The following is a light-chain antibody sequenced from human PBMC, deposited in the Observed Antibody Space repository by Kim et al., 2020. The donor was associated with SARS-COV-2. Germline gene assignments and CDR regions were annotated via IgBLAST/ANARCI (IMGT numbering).Light chain of an antibody. Sequence: ELTQPPSASGTPGQRVTISCSGSSSNIGKNYGYWYQQVPGTAPKLLIYRNNQRPSGVPDRFSGSKSGTSASLAISGLRSEDEADYYCAAWDDSLSGVVFGGGTQLTVL. CDR3: AAWDDSLSGVV. CDR2: RNN. V-gene: IGLV1-47*01. J-gene: IGLJ2*01. CDR1: SSNIGKNY.